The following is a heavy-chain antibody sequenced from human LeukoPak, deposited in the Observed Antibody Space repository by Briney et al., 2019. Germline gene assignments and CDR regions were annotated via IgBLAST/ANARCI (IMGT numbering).Heavy chain of an antibody. CDR1: GGSISSYY. J-gene: IGHJ4*02. CDR3: ARQLPLTGIAVAAPFDY. Sequence: SETLSLTCTVSGGSISSYYWSWIRQPPGKGLEWIGYIYYSGSTNYNPSLKSRVTISVDTSKNQFSLKLSSVTAADTAVYYCARQLPLTGIAVAAPFDYWGQGTLVTVSS. CDR2: IYYSGST. D-gene: IGHD6-19*01. V-gene: IGHV4-59*08.